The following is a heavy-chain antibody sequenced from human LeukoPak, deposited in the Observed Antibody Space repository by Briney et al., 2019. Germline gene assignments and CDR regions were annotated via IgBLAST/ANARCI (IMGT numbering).Heavy chain of an antibody. J-gene: IGHJ4*02. CDR1: GGSISSSNYY. CDR2: IFYSGST. CDR3: ARQYHYGSGVDY. D-gene: IGHD3-10*01. V-gene: IGHV4-39*01. Sequence: SETLSLTCTVSGGSISSSNYYWGWIRQPPGKGLEWIGSIFYSGSTSYNPSLNSRVTMSVDTSKNQFSLRLSSVTAADTATYYCARQYHYGSGVDYWGQGTLVTVSS.